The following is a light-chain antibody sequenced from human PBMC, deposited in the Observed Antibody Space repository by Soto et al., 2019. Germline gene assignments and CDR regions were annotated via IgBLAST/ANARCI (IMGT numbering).Light chain of an antibody. CDR2: AAS. Sequence: AIRITQSPSSFSASTGDRVTITCRASQGISSYLAWYQQKPGKAAKLLIYAASTLQSGVPSRFSGSGSGTDFTLTISCLQSEDFATYYCQQYYSYPLTFGGGTKVDIK. CDR1: QGISSY. CDR3: QQYYSYPLT. J-gene: IGKJ4*01. V-gene: IGKV1-8*01.